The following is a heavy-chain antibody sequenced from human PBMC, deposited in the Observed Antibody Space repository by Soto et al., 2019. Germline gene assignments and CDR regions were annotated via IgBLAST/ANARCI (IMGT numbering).Heavy chain of an antibody. Sequence: ASVKVSCKASGYTFTSYAMHWVRQAPGQRLEWMGWINAGNGNTKYSQKFQGRVTITRDTSASTAYMELSSLRSEDTAVYYCARNGDSSGYLRTFDYWGQGTLVTVSS. D-gene: IGHD3-22*01. CDR2: INAGNGNT. J-gene: IGHJ4*02. CDR1: GYTFTSYA. V-gene: IGHV1-3*01. CDR3: ARNGDSSGYLRTFDY.